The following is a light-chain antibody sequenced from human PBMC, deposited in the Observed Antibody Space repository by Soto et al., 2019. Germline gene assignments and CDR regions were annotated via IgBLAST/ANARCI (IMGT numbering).Light chain of an antibody. CDR1: QSVSSSY. Sequence: EIVLTQSPGTLSLSPGERATLSCRASQSVSSSYLAWYQQKPGQAPRLLIYGASSRATGIPDRFSGSGSGTDFTLTISRLEPEDLAVYYCQQYGSSPYTFGQGTKVEIK. CDR2: GAS. V-gene: IGKV3-20*01. CDR3: QQYGSSPYT. J-gene: IGKJ2*01.